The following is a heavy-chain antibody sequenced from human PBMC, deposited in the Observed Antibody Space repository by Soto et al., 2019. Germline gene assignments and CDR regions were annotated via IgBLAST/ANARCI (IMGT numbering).Heavy chain of an antibody. CDR2: IYDTWTT. V-gene: IGHV4-30-4*01. CDR3: ARGIGRGGFDI. Sequence: QVQLQEAGPGLVRPSQTLSLTCTVAGGSMSENDYYWSWLRQSPGQGLQWIGYIYDTWTTSYSPSLKSRGTNAGGTSRNQFPLELTSVAGAYPALYFCARGIGRGGFDIWGQGTLVTVSS. CDR1: GGSMSENDYY. J-gene: IGHJ3*02. D-gene: IGHD3-10*01.